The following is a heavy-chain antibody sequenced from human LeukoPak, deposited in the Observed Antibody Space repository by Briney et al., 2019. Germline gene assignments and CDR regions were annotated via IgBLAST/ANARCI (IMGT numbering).Heavy chain of an antibody. D-gene: IGHD3-10*01. CDR1: GGSIGSSSYY. V-gene: IGHV4-39*01. CDR3: ARLSWFGELLP. CDR2: IYYSGST. Sequence: PSETLSLTCTVSGGSIGSSSYYWGWIRQPPGKGLEWIGSIYYSGSTYYNPSLKSRVTISVDTSKNQFSLKLSPVTAADTAVYYCARLSWFGELLPWGQGTLVTVSS. J-gene: IGHJ5*02.